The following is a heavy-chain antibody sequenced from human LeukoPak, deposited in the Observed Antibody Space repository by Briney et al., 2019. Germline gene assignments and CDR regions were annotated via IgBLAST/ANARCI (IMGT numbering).Heavy chain of an antibody. D-gene: IGHD2-15*01. J-gene: IGHJ4*02. CDR2: IYSGGST. CDR1: GFTVSSNY. V-gene: IGHV3-66*01. Sequence: GGSLRLSCAASGFTVSSNYMSWVRQAPGKGLEWVSVIYSGGSTYYADSVRGRFTISRDNSKNTLYLQMNSLRAEDTAVYYCAKVRRGSLVGSSIDYWGQGTLVTVSS. CDR3: AKVRRGSLVGSSIDY.